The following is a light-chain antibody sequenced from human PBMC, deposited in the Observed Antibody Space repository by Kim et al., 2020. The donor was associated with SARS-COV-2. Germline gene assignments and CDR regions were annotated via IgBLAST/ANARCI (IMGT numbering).Light chain of an antibody. Sequence: VSPGERATLSCRASQSVTSNLAWYQHKPGKPPRLLIYVASTRATGVPDRFSGSGSGTEFTLTISSLQSEDFALYYCQQYNNWPITFGQGTRLEIK. V-gene: IGKV3-15*01. CDR3: QQYNNWPIT. CDR1: QSVTSN. J-gene: IGKJ5*01. CDR2: VAS.